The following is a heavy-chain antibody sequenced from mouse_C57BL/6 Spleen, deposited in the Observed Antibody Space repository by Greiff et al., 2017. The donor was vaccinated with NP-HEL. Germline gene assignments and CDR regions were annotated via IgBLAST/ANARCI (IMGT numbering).Heavy chain of an antibody. V-gene: IGHV1-82*01. Sequence: QVQLKQSGPELVKPGASVKISCKASGYAFSSSWMNWVKQRPGKGLEWIGRIYPGDGDTNYNGKFKGKATLTADKSSSTAYMQLSSLTSEDSAVYFCARAVDGYHLGFAYWGQGTLVTVSA. CDR1: GYAFSSSW. CDR2: IYPGDGDT. J-gene: IGHJ3*01. CDR3: ARAVDGYHLGFAY. D-gene: IGHD2-3*01.